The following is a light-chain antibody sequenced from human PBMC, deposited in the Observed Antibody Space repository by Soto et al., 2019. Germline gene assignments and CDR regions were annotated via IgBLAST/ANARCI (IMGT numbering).Light chain of an antibody. J-gene: IGKJ1*01. V-gene: IGKV3-15*01. CDR1: QSVSSN. CDR2: DAS. Sequence: EIVMTQSPATLSVSPGERATLSYRASQSVSSNLAWYQQKPGQAPRLLIYDASTRATGIPARFSGSGSGTEFTLTISSLQSEDFAVYYCHQYNNWPRTFGQGTKVEIK. CDR3: HQYNNWPRT.